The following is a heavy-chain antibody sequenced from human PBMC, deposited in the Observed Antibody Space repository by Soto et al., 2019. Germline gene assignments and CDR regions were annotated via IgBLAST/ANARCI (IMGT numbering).Heavy chain of an antibody. V-gene: IGHV3-23*01. CDR1: GFTFSSYA. CDR2: ISGSGGST. CDR3: AKDGEEVPAAIGEGYFDY. J-gene: IGHJ4*02. D-gene: IGHD2-2*01. Sequence: GGSLRLSCAASGFTFSSYAMSWVRQAPGKGLEWVSAISGSGGSTYYADSVKGRFTISRDNSKNTLYLQMNSLRAEDTAVYYCAKDGEEVPAAIGEGYFDYWGQGTLVTVSS.